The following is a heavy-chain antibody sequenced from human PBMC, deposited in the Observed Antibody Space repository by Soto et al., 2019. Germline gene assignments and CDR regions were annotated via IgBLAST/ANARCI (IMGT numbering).Heavy chain of an antibody. CDR3: ATRDYTASPY. Sequence: LSLTCAVSGASISDCDWWSWVRQPPGKGLEWIGEIHHSGATNHNSSVKSRVTISLDKSKNHLSLQLNSVTAADTAVYYCATRDYTASPYWGQGILVTVSS. V-gene: IGHV4-4*02. D-gene: IGHD2-2*02. J-gene: IGHJ4*02. CDR2: IHHSGAT. CDR1: GASISDCDW.